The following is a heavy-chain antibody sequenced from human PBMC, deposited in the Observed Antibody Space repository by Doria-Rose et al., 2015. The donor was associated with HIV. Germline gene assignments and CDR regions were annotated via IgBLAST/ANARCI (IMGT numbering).Heavy chain of an antibody. J-gene: IGHJ4*02. CDR2: IFSDDER. Sequence: QITLKESGPVLVKPTETLTLTCTVSGVSLSSPGMGVSWIRQPPGKDLEWLANIFSDDERSYKTSLKSRLTISSSASNIQVVLTITDMDPVYASTYYCALIQLSRWFHISYFDLWGQRTLLIVSA. V-gene: IGHV2-26*01. D-gene: IGHD6-13*01. CDR1: GVSLSSPGMG. CDR3: ALIQLSRWFHISYFDL.